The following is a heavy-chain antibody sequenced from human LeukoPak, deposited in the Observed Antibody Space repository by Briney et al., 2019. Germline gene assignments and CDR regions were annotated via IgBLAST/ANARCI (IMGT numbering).Heavy chain of an antibody. CDR2: ISYDGSNK. Sequence: GGSLRLSCAASGFTFGSYGMHWVRQAPGKGLEWVAVISYDGSNKYYADSVKGRFTISRDNSKNTLYLQMDSLRAEDTAVYYCAKDEIKNSSGWNFDYWGQGTLVTVSS. CDR1: GFTFGSYG. CDR3: AKDEIKNSSGWNFDY. V-gene: IGHV3-30*18. J-gene: IGHJ4*02. D-gene: IGHD6-19*01.